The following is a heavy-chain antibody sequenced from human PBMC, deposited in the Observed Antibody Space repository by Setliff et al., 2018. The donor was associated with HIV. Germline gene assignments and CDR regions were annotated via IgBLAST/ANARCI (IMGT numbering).Heavy chain of an antibody. D-gene: IGHD4-17*01. Sequence: GGSLRLSCAASGFVFNTAWMTWVRQAPGKGLEWVGRIKSKSDGGAAEYATPVKDRFIISRDDSEHTLYLQMNSLKSEDTAVYYCTTAPDYVADGGHWGQGTLVTVSS. CDR3: TTAPDYVADGGH. V-gene: IGHV3-15*01. CDR2: IKSKSDGGAA. J-gene: IGHJ4*02. CDR1: GFVFNTAW.